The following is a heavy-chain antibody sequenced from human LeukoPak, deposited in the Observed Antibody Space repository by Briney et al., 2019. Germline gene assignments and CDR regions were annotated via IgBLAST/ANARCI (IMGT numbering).Heavy chain of an antibody. CDR2: VHLDGRT. J-gene: IGHJ4*02. CDR3: AREGGFYRPLDY. V-gene: IGHV4-4*02. D-gene: IGHD6-25*01. CDR1: GGSVSSTNW. Sequence: SETLSLTCGVSGGSVSSTNWWTWIRQPPGKGLEWIGEVHLDGRTNFNPSLKSRLTMSVDLSENHVSLKLTSVTAADTAVYYCAREGGFYRPLDYSGQGTLVTVSS.